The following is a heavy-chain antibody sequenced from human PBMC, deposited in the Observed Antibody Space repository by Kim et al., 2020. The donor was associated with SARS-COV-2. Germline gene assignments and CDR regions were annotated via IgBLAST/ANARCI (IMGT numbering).Heavy chain of an antibody. V-gene: IGHV3-30*18. J-gene: IGHJ6*02. CDR3: AKAVLRGVNYYYYGMDV. CDR1: GFTFNTYG. D-gene: IGHD3-10*01. Sequence: GGSLRLSCAASGFTFNTYGMYWVRQAPGKGLEWVAVISYDGSNKYYADSVKGRFTISRDNSKNTLYLQMNSLRAEDTAVYYCAKAVLRGVNYYYYGMDVWGQGTPVPVSS. CDR2: ISYDGSNK.